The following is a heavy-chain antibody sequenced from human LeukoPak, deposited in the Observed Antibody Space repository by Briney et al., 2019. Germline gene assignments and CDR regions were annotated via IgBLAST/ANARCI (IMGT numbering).Heavy chain of an antibody. V-gene: IGHV1-2*02. D-gene: IGHD2-15*01. CDR2: INPNSGGT. CDR3: ARDLRSAVVAATFGY. J-gene: IGHJ4*02. CDR1: GYTFTGYY. Sequence: ASVKVSCKASGYTFTGYYMHWVRQAPGQGLEWMGWINPNSGGTNYAQKFQGRVTMTRDTSISTAYMELSRLRSDDTAVYYCARDLRSAVVAATFGYWGQGTLVTVSS.